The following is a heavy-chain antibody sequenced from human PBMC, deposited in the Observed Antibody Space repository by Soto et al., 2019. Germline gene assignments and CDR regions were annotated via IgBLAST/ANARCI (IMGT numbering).Heavy chain of an antibody. V-gene: IGHV3-7*03. Sequence: EVQLVESGGGLVQPGGSLRLSCAASGFTFNSYYMSWVRQAPGEGLEWVANIKPDGSEKYYVDSVEGRFTISRDNARNSLYLQMNSLRAEDTAVYYCVRDWRDGYDHSFNHWGQGTPVTASS. CDR1: GFTFNSYY. CDR3: VRDWRDGYDHSFNH. CDR2: IKPDGSEK. J-gene: IGHJ4*02. D-gene: IGHD5-12*01.